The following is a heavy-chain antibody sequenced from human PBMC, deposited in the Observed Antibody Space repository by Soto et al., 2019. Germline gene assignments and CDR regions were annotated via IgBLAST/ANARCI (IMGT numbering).Heavy chain of an antibody. J-gene: IGHJ6*02. CDR2: IYHTRST. CDR1: GGSISGYY. Sequence: SETLSLTCTVSGGSISGYYWNWIRQPPGKELEWIGFIYHTRSTKSNPSLKSRVTISVDTSKNQFSLNLSFVTAAYTAVYYCAIISSYYDFWSGQIDYYYYGMDVWGQGTTVTVS. D-gene: IGHD3-3*01. CDR3: AIISSYYDFWSGQIDYYYYGMDV. V-gene: IGHV4-59*12.